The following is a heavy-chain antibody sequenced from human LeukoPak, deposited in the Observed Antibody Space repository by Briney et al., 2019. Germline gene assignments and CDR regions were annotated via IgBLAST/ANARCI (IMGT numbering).Heavy chain of an antibody. J-gene: IGHJ4*02. CDR3: AKVFAGSYYPGYFDY. CDR2: ISGSGGST. Sequence: GGSLRLSCAASGFTFSSYAMSWVRQAPGKGLEWVSAISGSGGSTYYADSVKGRFTISRDNSKNTLYLQMNSLRAEDTAVYYCAKVFAGSYYPGYFDYWGQGTLVTVSS. CDR1: GFTFSSYA. D-gene: IGHD1-26*01. V-gene: IGHV3-23*01.